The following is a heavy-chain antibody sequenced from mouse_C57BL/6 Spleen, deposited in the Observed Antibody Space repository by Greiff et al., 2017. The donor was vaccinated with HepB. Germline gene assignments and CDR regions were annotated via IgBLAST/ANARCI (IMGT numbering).Heavy chain of an antibody. CDR3: TTLSTTVPPFAY. D-gene: IGHD1-1*01. V-gene: IGHV14-4*01. Sequence: EVQLQQSGAELVRPGASVKLSCTASGFNIKDDYMHWVKQRPEQGLEWIGWIDPENGDTEYASKFQGKATITADTSSNTAYLQLSSLTSEDTAVYYCTTLSTTVPPFAYWGQGTLVTVSA. J-gene: IGHJ3*01. CDR2: IDPENGDT. CDR1: GFNIKDDY.